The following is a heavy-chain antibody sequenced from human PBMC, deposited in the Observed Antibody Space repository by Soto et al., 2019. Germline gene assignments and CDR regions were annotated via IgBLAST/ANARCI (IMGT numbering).Heavy chain of an antibody. D-gene: IGHD3-9*01. Sequence: SETLSLTCTVSGGSISSSSYYWGWIRQPPGKGLEWIGSIYYSGSTYYNPSLKSRVTISVDTSKNQFSLKLSSVTAADTAVYYCASQGLDILTGYYEYYFDYWGQGTLVTVSS. CDR1: GGSISSSSYY. J-gene: IGHJ4*02. CDR3: ASQGLDILTGYYEYYFDY. CDR2: IYYSGST. V-gene: IGHV4-39*01.